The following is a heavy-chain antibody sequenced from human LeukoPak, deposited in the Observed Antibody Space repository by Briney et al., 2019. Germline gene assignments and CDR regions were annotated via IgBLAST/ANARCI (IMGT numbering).Heavy chain of an antibody. CDR1: GFTFSSYA. J-gene: IGHJ5*02. Sequence: PGRSLRLSCAASGFTFSSYAMSWVRQAPGKGLEWVSAISGSGGSTYYADSVKGRFTISRDNSKNTLYLQMNSLRAEDTAVYYCAKGNNYDFWSGPFRWFDPWGQGTLVAVSS. V-gene: IGHV3-23*01. CDR3: AKGNNYDFWSGPFRWFDP. D-gene: IGHD3-3*01. CDR2: ISGSGGST.